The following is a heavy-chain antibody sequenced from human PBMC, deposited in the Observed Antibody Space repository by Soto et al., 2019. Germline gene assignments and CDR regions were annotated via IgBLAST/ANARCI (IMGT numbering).Heavy chain of an antibody. CDR1: GYTFTSYG. D-gene: IGHD3-3*01. V-gene: IGHV1-18*04. CDR3: ARTTLIKTYYDFWRGYYKDDALNL. J-gene: IGHJ3*01. CDR2: ISAYNGNT. Sequence: ASVKVSCKASGYTFTSYGISWVRQAPGQGLEWMGWISAYNGNTNYAQKLQGRVTMTTDTSTSTADMELRSLRSDDTAVYYCARTTLIKTYYDFWRGYYKDDALNLWAEGTKETVTS.